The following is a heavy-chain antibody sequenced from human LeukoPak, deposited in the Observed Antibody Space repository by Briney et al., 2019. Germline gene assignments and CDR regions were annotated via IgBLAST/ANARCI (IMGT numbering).Heavy chain of an antibody. V-gene: IGHV3-7*01. Sequence: PGGSLRLSCAASGFTFSSYWMSWVRQAPGKGLEWVANIKQDGSEKYYVDSVKGRFTISRDNAKNSLYLQMNSLRAEDTAVYYCAKDLDTAMGACDAFDIWGQGTMVTVSS. CDR1: GFTFSSYW. CDR2: IKQDGSEK. J-gene: IGHJ3*02. CDR3: AKDLDTAMGACDAFDI. D-gene: IGHD5-18*01.